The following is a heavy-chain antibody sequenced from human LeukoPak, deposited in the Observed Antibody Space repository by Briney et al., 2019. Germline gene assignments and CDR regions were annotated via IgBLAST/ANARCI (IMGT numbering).Heavy chain of an antibody. J-gene: IGHJ4*02. Sequence: MPSETLSLTCTVSGDSVSGYYWTWIRQPPGKGLEWIGYIYYSGSINYNPSLKSRITLSVDPSKNPFSLMLSSVTAADTAVYYCARLRGNYFPDYWGQGTLVTVSS. D-gene: IGHD4-11*01. CDR3: ARLRGNYFPDY. V-gene: IGHV4-59*02. CDR2: IYYSGSI. CDR1: GDSVSGYY.